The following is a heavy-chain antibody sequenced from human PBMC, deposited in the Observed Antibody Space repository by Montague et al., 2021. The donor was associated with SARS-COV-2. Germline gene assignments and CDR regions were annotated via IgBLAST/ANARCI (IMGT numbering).Heavy chain of an antibody. Sequence: LSLSFAASGVNFRGYVMSWVRQVPGKGLEWVSGIYSDESHTNYADSVKGRFTISRDNSKNMVYLEMSHLRAEDTAVYYCASQDYDTLTGFRYHYYGMDVWGQGTTVTVSS. V-gene: IGHV3-23*03. CDR3: ASQDYDTLTGFRYHYYGMDV. CDR2: IYSDESHT. CDR1: GVNFRGYV. J-gene: IGHJ6*02. D-gene: IGHD3-9*01.